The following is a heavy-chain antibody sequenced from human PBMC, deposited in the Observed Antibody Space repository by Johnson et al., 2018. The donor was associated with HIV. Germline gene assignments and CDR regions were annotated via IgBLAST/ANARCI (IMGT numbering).Heavy chain of an antibody. J-gene: IGHJ3*02. V-gene: IGHV3-30*02. CDR3: ARVRGKIPRGAFDI. CDR1: GFTFSSYG. CDR2: IRYDGSNK. D-gene: IGHD3-10*01. Sequence: QVQLVESGGGVVQPGGSLRLSCAASGFTFSSYGMHWVRQAPGKGLEWVAFIRYDGSNKYYADSVKGRFTISRDNSKNTLYLQMNSLRAEDTAVYYCARVRGKIPRGAFDIWGQGTMVTVSS.